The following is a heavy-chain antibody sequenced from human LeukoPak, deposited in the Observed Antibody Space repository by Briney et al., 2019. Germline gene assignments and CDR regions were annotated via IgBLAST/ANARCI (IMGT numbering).Heavy chain of an antibody. D-gene: IGHD6-13*01. CDR2: ISYDGSNK. Sequence: GRSLRLSCAASGFTFSSYGMHWVRQAPGKGLEWVAVISYDGSNKYYADSVKGRFTISRDNSKNTLYLQMNSLRAEDTAVYYCASYSSSRVGLTWGQGTLVTVPS. CDR1: GFTFSSYG. J-gene: IGHJ5*02. CDR3: ASYSSSRVGLT. V-gene: IGHV3-30*03.